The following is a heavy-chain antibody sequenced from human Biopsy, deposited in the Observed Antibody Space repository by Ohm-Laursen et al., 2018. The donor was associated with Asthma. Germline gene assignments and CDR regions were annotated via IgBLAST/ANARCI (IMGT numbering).Heavy chain of an antibody. CDR1: GGTFNTYV. CDR3: ARKAGSCISRTCYSLDF. D-gene: IGHD2-2*01. J-gene: IGHJ4*02. Sequence: GSSVKVSCKSLGGTFNTYVIGWVRQAPGQGLEWMGGINSVFGTTTYPQKFQDRVTITVDDSTSTVYMELSSLRSEDTAVYYCARKAGSCISRTCYSLDFWGRGTLVTVSS. V-gene: IGHV1-69*01. CDR2: INSVFGTT.